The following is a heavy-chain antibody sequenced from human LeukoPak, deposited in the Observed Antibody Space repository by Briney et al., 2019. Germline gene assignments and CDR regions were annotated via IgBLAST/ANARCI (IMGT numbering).Heavy chain of an antibody. Sequence: SETLSLTCTVSGGSISSYYWSWIRQPAGKGLEWVGRIYTSGSTNYNPSLKSRVTMSVDTSKNQFSLKLSSVTAADTAVYYCARENRKVTILGVAKNWFDPWGQGTLVTVSS. CDR1: GGSISSYY. J-gene: IGHJ5*02. D-gene: IGHD3-3*01. CDR3: ARENRKVTILGVAKNWFDP. CDR2: IYTSGST. V-gene: IGHV4-4*07.